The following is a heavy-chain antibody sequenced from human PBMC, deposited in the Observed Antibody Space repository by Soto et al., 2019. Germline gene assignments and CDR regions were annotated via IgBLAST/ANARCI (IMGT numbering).Heavy chain of an antibody. D-gene: IGHD3-10*01. CDR2: IDPSDSYT. Sequence: PGDSLKLSCQASGYSSTSFWISWVLQMPGKGLEWMGRIDPSDSYTNYSPSFQGHVTISADKSISTAYLQWSSLKASDTAMYYCARITMYYGMDVWGQGTTVTVSS. V-gene: IGHV5-10-1*01. CDR3: ARITMYYGMDV. CDR1: GYSSTSFW. J-gene: IGHJ6*02.